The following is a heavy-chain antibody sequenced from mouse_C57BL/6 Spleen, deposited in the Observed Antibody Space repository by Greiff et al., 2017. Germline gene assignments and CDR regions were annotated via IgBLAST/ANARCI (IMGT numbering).Heavy chain of an antibody. V-gene: IGHV14-4*01. Sequence: VQLQQSGAELVRPGASVKLSCTASGFNIKDDYMHWVKQRPEQGLEWIGWIDPENGDTEYASKFQGKATITADTSSNTAYLQLSSLTSEDTAVYYCTTARQLRLPSWFAYWGQGTLVTVSA. J-gene: IGHJ3*01. CDR1: GFNIKDDY. D-gene: IGHD3-2*02. CDR2: IDPENGDT. CDR3: TTARQLRLPSWFAY.